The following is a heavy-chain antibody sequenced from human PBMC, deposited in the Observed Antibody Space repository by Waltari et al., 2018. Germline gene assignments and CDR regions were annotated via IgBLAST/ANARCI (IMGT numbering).Heavy chain of an antibody. CDR3: AREKTSTGYCSSTSCFFQH. CDR2: IYTSGGT. CDR1: GGSISSYY. D-gene: IGHD2-2*01. V-gene: IGHV4-4*07. Sequence: QVQLQESGPGLVKPSETLSLTCTVSGGSISSYYWSWIRQPAGKGLEWIGRIYTSGGTNYNPSLKSRVTMSVDTSKNQFSLKLSSVTAADTAVYYCAREKTSTGYCSSTSCFFQHWGQGTLVTVSS. J-gene: IGHJ1*01.